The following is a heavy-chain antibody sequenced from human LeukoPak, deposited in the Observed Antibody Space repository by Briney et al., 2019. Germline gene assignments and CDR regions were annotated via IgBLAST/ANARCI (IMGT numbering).Heavy chain of an antibody. V-gene: IGHV3-23*01. CDR1: GFTFSTTA. CDR3: AKDVLRWAFDY. J-gene: IGHJ4*02. CDR2: FGGTGDI. D-gene: IGHD3-16*01. Sequence: GGSLRLSCAASGFTFSTTAMAWVRQAPGKGLELVSGFGGTGDIHYADSVRGRFTISRDNSKGILYLQMDGLRAEDTAVYYCAKDVLRWAFDYWGQGTLVTVSS.